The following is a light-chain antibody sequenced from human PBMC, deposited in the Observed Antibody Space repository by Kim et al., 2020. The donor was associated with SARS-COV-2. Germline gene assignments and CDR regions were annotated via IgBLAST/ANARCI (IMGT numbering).Light chain of an antibody. CDR2: GAS. J-gene: IGKJ1*01. Sequence: LSPGERATLSCRASQSVNNYLAWYQQKPGQAPRLLIYGASNRASGIPDRFSGSGSGTDFTLTISRLDPEDFAVYYCQQYGSSPGTFGQGTKVDIK. V-gene: IGKV3-20*01. CDR3: QQYGSSPGT. CDR1: QSVNNY.